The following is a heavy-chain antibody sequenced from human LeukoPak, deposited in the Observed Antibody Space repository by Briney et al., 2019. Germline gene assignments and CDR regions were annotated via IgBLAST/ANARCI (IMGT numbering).Heavy chain of an antibody. V-gene: IGHV3-21*01. Sequence: GGSLRLSCAASGFTFSSYSMNWVRQAPGKGLEWVSSISSSSSSYIYYADSVKGRFTISRDNAKNSLYLQMNSLRAEDTAVYYCARAHYDSSASNDYWGQGTLVTVSS. CDR3: ARAHYDSSASNDY. J-gene: IGHJ4*02. CDR2: ISSSSSSYI. D-gene: IGHD3-22*01. CDR1: GFTFSSYS.